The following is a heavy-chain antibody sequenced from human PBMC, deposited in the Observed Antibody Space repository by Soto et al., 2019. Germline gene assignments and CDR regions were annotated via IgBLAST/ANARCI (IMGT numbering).Heavy chain of an antibody. V-gene: IGHV4-59*01. CDR3: ARCSGYSYGQYYIED. D-gene: IGHD5-18*01. J-gene: IGHJ4*02. CDR2: IYYSGST. CDR1: GGSISSYY. Sequence: SETLSLTCTVSGGSISSYYWSWIRQPPGKGLEWIGYIYYSGSTNYNPSLKSRVTISVDTSKNQFSLKLSSVTAADTAVYYCARCSGYSYGQYYIEDWGQGPPVTVSS.